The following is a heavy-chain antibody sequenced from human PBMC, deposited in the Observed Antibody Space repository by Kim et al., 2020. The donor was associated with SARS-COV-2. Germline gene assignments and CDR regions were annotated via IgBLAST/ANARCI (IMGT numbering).Heavy chain of an antibody. Sequence: GGSLRLSCAASGFTFSSYSMNWVRQAPGKGLEWVSSISSSSSYIYYADSVKGRFTISRDNAKNSLYLQMNSLRAEDTAVYYCARGDFWSGYPSYGMDVWGQGTTVTVSS. CDR3: ARGDFWSGYPSYGMDV. CDR1: GFTFSSYS. V-gene: IGHV3-21*01. D-gene: IGHD3-3*01. J-gene: IGHJ6*02. CDR2: ISSSSSYI.